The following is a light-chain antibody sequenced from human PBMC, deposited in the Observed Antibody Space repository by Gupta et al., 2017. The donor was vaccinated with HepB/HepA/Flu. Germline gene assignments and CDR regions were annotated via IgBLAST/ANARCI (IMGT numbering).Light chain of an antibody. CDR3: NSRDSSGNHLV. CDR1: SLRSYY. Sequence: SSELTPDPAVSVALGQTVRITCQGDSLRSYYASWYQQKPGQAPVLVIYGKNNRPSGIPDRFSGSSPGNTASLTITGAQAEDEADYYCNSRDSSGNHLVFGGGTKLTVL. CDR2: GKN. J-gene: IGLJ3*02. V-gene: IGLV3-19*01.